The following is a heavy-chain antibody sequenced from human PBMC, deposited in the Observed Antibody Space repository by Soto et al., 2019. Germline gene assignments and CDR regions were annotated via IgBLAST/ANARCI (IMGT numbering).Heavy chain of an antibody. Sequence: QVRLVESGGGLVKPEGSLTLSCAASGFSLRDYYMTWIRQAPGKGLELLSYINPGGDVIKYVDSVKGRFTISRDNAKNSMYLHMNNLRAEDTAVYYCTRDPRITDFWGQGTLVTVSS. J-gene: IGHJ4*02. CDR3: TRDPRITDF. CDR2: INPGGDVI. V-gene: IGHV3-11*01. CDR1: GFSLRDYY. D-gene: IGHD3-16*01.